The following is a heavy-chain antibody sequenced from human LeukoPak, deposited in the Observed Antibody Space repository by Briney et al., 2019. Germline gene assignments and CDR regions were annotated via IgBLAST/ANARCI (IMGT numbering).Heavy chain of an antibody. CDR1: GFTVSSNY. Sequence: GGSLGLSCAASGFTVSSNYMSWVRQAPGRGLEWVSVIYSGGSTYYADSVKGRFTISRDNSKNTLYLQMNSLRAEDTAVYYCARSSIAARPFDYWGQGTLVTVSS. V-gene: IGHV3-53*01. CDR3: ARSSIAARPFDY. D-gene: IGHD6-6*01. CDR2: IYSGGST. J-gene: IGHJ4*02.